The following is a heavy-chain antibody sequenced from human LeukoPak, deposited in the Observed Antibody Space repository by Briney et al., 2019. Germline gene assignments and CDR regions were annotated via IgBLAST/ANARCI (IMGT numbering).Heavy chain of an antibody. CDR3: ARLQVGATDAFDI. V-gene: IGHV1-69*01. J-gene: IGHJ3*02. CDR1: GGTFISSA. D-gene: IGHD1-26*01. CDR2: IIPIFGIP. Sequence: ASVKVSCKASGGTFISSAISWVRQAPGQGLEWMGGIIPIFGIPNYAQTFQGRVTITAEESTSTAYMELSRLRSEDTAVYYCARLQVGATDAFDIWGEGTMVTVSS.